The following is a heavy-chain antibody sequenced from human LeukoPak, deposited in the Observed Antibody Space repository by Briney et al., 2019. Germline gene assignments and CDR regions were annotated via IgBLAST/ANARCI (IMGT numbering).Heavy chain of an antibody. CDR3: ASPNYYDSSGYYPIDY. V-gene: IGHV4-39*01. J-gene: IGHJ4*02. CDR1: GGSISSSSYY. CDR2: IYYSGST. Sequence: PSETLSLTCTVSGGSISSSSYYWGWIRQPPGKGREWIGSIYYSGSTYYNPSLKSRVTISVDTSKNQFSLKLSSVTAADTAVYYCASPNYYDSSGYYPIDYWGQGTLVTVSS. D-gene: IGHD3-22*01.